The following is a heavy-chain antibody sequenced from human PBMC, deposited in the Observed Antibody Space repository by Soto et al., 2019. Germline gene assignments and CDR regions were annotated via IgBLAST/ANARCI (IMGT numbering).Heavy chain of an antibody. D-gene: IGHD3-10*01. CDR2: IYPDDSDI. J-gene: IGHJ6*02. CDR3: ARVDILTISGTHFEGHMDV. V-gene: IGHV5-51*01. Sequence: GESLKISCQASGYSFSNHWIGWVRQMPGKGLEWMGVIYPDDSDIRYSPTFQGQVTISADTSISAAYLQWSSLKASDTAIYYCARVDILTISGTHFEGHMDVWAKGPRSPSP. CDR1: GYSFSNHW.